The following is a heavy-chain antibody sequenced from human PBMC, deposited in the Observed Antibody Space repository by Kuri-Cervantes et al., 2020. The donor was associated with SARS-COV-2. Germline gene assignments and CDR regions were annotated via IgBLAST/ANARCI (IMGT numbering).Heavy chain of an antibody. V-gene: IGHV3-23*01. Sequence: GGSLKISCAASGFTFSNYAMTWVRQAPGKGLEWGSTISGSDDVTHLADSVKGRFTVSRDNSRNTLYLEMSSLRVEDTAVYYCAKRDAYSQGYYIDDWGHGTPGTVSS. J-gene: IGHJ4*01. CDR1: GFTFSNYA. CDR3: AKRDAYSQGYYIDD. D-gene: IGHD5-24*01. CDR2: ISGSDDVT.